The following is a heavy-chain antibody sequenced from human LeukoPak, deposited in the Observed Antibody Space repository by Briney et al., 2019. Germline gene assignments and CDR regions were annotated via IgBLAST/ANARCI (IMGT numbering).Heavy chain of an antibody. Sequence: PERSLRLSCTASGFTFSSYAMHWVRQAPGKGLEWVAVISYDGSNKYYADSVKGRFTISRDNSKNTLYLQMNSLRAEDTAVYYCARDRREFDYWGQGTLVTVSS. V-gene: IGHV3-30-3*01. CDR3: ARDRREFDY. CDR2: ISYDGSNK. CDR1: GFTFSSYA. J-gene: IGHJ4*02.